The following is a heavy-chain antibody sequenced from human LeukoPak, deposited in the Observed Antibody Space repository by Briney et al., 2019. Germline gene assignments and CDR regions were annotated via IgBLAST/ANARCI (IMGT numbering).Heavy chain of an antibody. CDR2: ISGSGGTT. J-gene: IGHJ5*02. CDR3: AKDSGDSSGWLP. D-gene: IGHD6-19*01. CDR1: GFTFSSYA. Sequence: GGSLRLSCAASGFTFSSYAMSWVRQAPGKGLEWVSTISGSGGTTYYADSVKGRFTISRDNSKNTLYLQMNSLRAEDTAVYYCAKDSGDSSGWLPWGQGTLVTVSS. V-gene: IGHV3-23*01.